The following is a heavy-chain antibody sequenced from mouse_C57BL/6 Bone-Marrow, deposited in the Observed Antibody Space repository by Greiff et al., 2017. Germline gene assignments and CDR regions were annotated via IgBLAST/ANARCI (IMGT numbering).Heavy chain of an antibody. CDR2: ISDGGSYT. D-gene: IGHD3-2*02. J-gene: IGHJ2*01. V-gene: IGHV5-4*01. Sequence: VQLQQSGGGLVKPGGSLKLSCAASGFTFSSYAMSWVRQTPEKRLEWVATISDGGSYTYYPDNVKGRFTISRDNAKNNLYMQMSHLKSEDTAMYYCARDRGQLRLNYFYYWGQGTTLTVSS. CDR1: GFTFSSYA. CDR3: ARDRGQLRLNYFYY.